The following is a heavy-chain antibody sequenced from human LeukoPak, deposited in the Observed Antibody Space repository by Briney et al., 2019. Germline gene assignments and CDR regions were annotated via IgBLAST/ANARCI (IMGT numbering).Heavy chain of an antibody. Sequence: ASVKVSCKASGYTFTSYYMHWVRQAPGQGLEWMGIINPSGGSTSYAQKFQGRVTMTRDTSTSTAYMELSRLRSDDTAVYYCARPVSGGYDFWSGYHPAGYWGQGTLVTVSS. CDR2: INPSGGST. J-gene: IGHJ4*02. V-gene: IGHV1-46*01. CDR1: GYTFTSYY. D-gene: IGHD3-3*01. CDR3: ARPVSGGYDFWSGYHPAGY.